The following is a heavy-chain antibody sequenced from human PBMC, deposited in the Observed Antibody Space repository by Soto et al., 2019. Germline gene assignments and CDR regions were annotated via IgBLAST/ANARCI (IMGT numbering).Heavy chain of an antibody. CDR2: IFPLTDIP. CDR1: GGTFRNYP. Sequence: QVQLVQSGPEVKKPGSSVKVSCKASGGTFRNYPINWVRQAPGQGLEWMGSIFPLTDIPDYAQNFQARLTISADKSTSTAYMELSSLTSDATAMYFCARGPLVVLNYFESWGQGTLVTVSS. CDR3: ARGPLVVLNYFES. V-gene: IGHV1-69*02. J-gene: IGHJ4*02.